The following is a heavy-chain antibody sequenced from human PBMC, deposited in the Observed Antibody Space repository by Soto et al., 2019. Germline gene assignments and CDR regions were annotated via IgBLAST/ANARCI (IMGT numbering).Heavy chain of an antibody. Sequence: TGGSLRLSCSASGFTFSSYAMHWVRQAPGKGLEWVSYISSRSDTLYYADSVKGRFTISRDNAKNSVYLQVNNLRDEDTAVYYCARDWDIVILSVPIPNYNYGMDVWGQGTTVTVSS. V-gene: IGHV3-48*02. CDR1: GFTFSSYA. D-gene: IGHD2-15*01. J-gene: IGHJ6*02. CDR2: ISSRSDTL. CDR3: ARDWDIVILSVPIPNYNYGMDV.